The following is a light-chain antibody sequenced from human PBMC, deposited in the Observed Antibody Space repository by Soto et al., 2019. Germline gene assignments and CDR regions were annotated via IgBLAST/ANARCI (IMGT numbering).Light chain of an antibody. CDR3: QPYYNRLRASV. J-gene: IGLJ3*02. CDR1: SSNIGAEYA. V-gene: IGLV1-40*01. CDR2: NND. Sequence: QSVLTQPPSVSGAPGQRVTISCTGSSSNIGAEYAVHWYQQLPGTAPKVLIYNNDIRPSGVPDRVSGSKSCTSASLAITGVQAEDEAHYYCQPYYNRLRASVFGGGTKVTVL.